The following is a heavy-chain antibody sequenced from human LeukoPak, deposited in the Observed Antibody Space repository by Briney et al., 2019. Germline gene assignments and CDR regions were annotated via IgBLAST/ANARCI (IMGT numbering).Heavy chain of an antibody. V-gene: IGHV3-7*01. D-gene: IGHD2-15*01. J-gene: IGHJ4*02. Sequence: TGGSLRLSCVASGFSFSNAWMSWVRQAPGKGLEWVAYIKKTGSETYYVDSVKGRFTITRDNTRNSLFLQMYSLRAEDTAVYFCAREDGYCSGGNCYSYFDSWGQGTLVTVSS. CDR2: IKKTGSET. CDR3: AREDGYCSGGNCYSYFDS. CDR1: GFSFSNAW.